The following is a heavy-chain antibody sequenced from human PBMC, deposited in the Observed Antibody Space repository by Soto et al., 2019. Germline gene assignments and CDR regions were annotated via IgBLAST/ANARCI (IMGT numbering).Heavy chain of an antibody. V-gene: IGHV3-48*01. CDR2: ISTSGSSI. J-gene: IGHJ4*02. D-gene: IGHD1-26*01. Sequence: GGPLRVSWGASGFSFSSHNMNWVRQAPGKGLEWISYISTSGSSIYYADSVKGRFTISRDNAKNSLYLQMNSLRAEDTALYYCARSGNYRLDCWGQGTLVTVSS. CDR1: GFSFSSHN. CDR3: ARSGNYRLDC.